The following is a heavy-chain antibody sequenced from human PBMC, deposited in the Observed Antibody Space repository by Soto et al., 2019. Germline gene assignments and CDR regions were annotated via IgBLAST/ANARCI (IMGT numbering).Heavy chain of an antibody. D-gene: IGHD3-16*01. Sequence: EVQLLESGGDVVRPGGSLRLSCAASGFTFSSYAMGWVRQAPGKGLEWVAGVSRAGTYTFYADSVRGRFSISRDNSRDTMDLYMNALRVDDTAVYFCVKYTVTEALGESWGQGTLVSVSS. CDR3: VKYTVTEALGES. J-gene: IGHJ5*02. V-gene: IGHV3-23*01. CDR2: VSRAGTYT. CDR1: GFTFSSYA.